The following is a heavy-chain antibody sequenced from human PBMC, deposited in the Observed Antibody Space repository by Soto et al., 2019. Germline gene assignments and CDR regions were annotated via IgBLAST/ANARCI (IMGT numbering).Heavy chain of an antibody. CDR3: ARDWQYYYGSGRPVGP. J-gene: IGHJ5*02. V-gene: IGHV3-11*01. D-gene: IGHD3-10*01. Sequence: GGSLRLSCAASGFTFSDYYMSWIRQAPGKGLEWVSYISSSGSTIYYADSVKGRFTISRDNAKNSLYLQMNSLRAEDTAVYYCARDWQYYYGSGRPVGPWGQGTLVTVSS. CDR2: ISSSGSTI. CDR1: GFTFSDYY.